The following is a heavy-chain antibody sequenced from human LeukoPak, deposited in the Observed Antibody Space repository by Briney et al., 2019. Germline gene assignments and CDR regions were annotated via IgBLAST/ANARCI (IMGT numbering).Heavy chain of an antibody. J-gene: IGHJ1*01. D-gene: IGHD5-24*01. CDR1: GFTFSSYS. CDR2: ISSSSSYI. V-gene: IGHV3-21*01. CDR3: ARDWKLEMATITGPLYFQH. Sequence: PGGSLRLSCAASGFTFSSYSMNWVRQAPGKGLEWVSSISSSSSYIYYADSVKGRFTISRDNAKNSLYLQMNSLRAEDTAVYYCARDWKLEMATITGPLYFQHWGQGTLVTVSS.